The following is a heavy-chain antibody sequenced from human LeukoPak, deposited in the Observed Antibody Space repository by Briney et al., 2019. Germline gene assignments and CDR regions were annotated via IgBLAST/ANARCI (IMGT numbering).Heavy chain of an antibody. Sequence: KSSETLSLTCTVSGGSVSSGSYYWSWIRQPPGKGLEWIGYIYYSGSTNYNPSLKSRVTISVDTSKNQFSLKLSSVTAADTAVYYCARGLGLDYGMDVWGKGTTVTVSS. D-gene: IGHD7-27*01. CDR1: GGSVSSGSYY. J-gene: IGHJ6*04. V-gene: IGHV4-61*01. CDR3: ARGLGLDYGMDV. CDR2: IYYSGST.